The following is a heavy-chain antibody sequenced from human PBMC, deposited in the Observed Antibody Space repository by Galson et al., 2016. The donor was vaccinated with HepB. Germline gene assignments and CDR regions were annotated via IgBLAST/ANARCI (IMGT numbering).Heavy chain of an antibody. CDR1: DDSIGSGNNY. V-gene: IGHV4-39*07. D-gene: IGHD6-19*01. CDR3: ARRTSSSGWYWLD. J-gene: IGHJ4*02. Sequence: SETLSLTCTVSDDSIGSGNNYWGWIRQPPGKGLEWIGSMYYTGSGYYNPSLKSRVAISVDTSKNQFSLKLTSVTAADTAVYYCARRTSSSGWYWLDWGQGTLVTVSS. CDR2: MYYTGSG.